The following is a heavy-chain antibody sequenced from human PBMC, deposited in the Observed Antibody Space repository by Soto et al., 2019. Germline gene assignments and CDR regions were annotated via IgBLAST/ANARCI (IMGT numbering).Heavy chain of an antibody. V-gene: IGHV3-48*03. CDR2: ISDDGASI. Sequence: GGSLRLSCEASGFSFSSFAMNWARQAPGRGLEWVSYISDDGASIYYADSLKGRFTISRDNAKNSLSLQMNNLRAEDTAVYYCARENSVQAWLHHFDHWGLGTLVTVSS. CDR1: GFSFSSFA. CDR3: ARENSVQAWLHHFDH. D-gene: IGHD5-18*01. J-gene: IGHJ4*02.